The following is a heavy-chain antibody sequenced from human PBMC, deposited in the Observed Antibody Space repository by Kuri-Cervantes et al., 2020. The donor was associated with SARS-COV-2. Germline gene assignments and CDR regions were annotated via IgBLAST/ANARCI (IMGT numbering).Heavy chain of an antibody. J-gene: IGHJ4*02. Sequence: SETLSLTCTVSGGSISSHYWSWIRQPPGKGLEWIGYIYYSGSTNYNPSLKSRVTISVDTSKNQFSLKLSSVTAADTAVYYCARHLPFDYWGQGTLVTVSS. CDR2: IYYSGST. CDR1: GGSISSHY. D-gene: IGHD3-3*02. CDR3: ARHLPFDY. V-gene: IGHV4-59*11.